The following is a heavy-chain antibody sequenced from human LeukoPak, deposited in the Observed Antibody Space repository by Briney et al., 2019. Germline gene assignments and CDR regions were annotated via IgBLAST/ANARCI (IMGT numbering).Heavy chain of an antibody. Sequence: SETLSLTCTVSGYSISSGYYWGWIRQPPGKGLEWIGNIFHSGSSYYNPSLKSRVTISVDTSKNQVSLKVNTVTAADTAVYYCARHSRNPYGSGSHHPNYWGQGTLVTVPS. V-gene: IGHV4-38-2*02. CDR1: GYSISSGYY. CDR3: ARHSRNPYGSGSHHPNY. J-gene: IGHJ4*02. CDR2: IFHSGSS. D-gene: IGHD3-10*01.